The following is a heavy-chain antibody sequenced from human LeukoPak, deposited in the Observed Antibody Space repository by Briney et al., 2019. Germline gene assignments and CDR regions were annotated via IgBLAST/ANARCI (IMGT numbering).Heavy chain of an antibody. CDR3: ARYCSSTSCRNWFDP. Sequence: ASVEVSCKASGYTFTGYYMHWVRQAPGQGLEWRGWINPNSGGTNYAQKFQGRVTMTRDTSISTAYMELSRLRSDDTAVYYCARYCSSTSCRNWFDPWGQGTLVTVSS. CDR1: GYTFTGYY. CDR2: INPNSGGT. J-gene: IGHJ5*02. V-gene: IGHV1-2*02. D-gene: IGHD2-2*01.